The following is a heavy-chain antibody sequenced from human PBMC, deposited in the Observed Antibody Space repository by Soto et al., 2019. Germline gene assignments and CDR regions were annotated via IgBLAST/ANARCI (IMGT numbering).Heavy chain of an antibody. CDR2: ISGSGGST. D-gene: IGHD4-17*01. CDR3: VKDPTVTTFDYFDD. Sequence: GALRLSCAASGFTFSSYAMSWVRQAPGKGLEWVSAISGSGGSTYYADSVKGRFTISRDNSKNTLYLQMNSLRAEDTAVYYCVKDPTVTTFDYFDDWGQGTLVTVSS. CDR1: GFTFSSYA. V-gene: IGHV3-23*01. J-gene: IGHJ4*02.